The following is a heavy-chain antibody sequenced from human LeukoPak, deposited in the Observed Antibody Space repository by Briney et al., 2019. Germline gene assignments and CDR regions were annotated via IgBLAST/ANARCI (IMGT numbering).Heavy chain of an antibody. V-gene: IGHV3-66*01. Sequence: GGSLRLSCAASEFSVGSNYMTWVRQAPGKGLEWVSLIYSGGSTYYADSVKGRFTISRDNAKNSLYLQMNSLRAEDTAVYYCARVKWPYGFDPWGQGTLVTVSS. J-gene: IGHJ5*02. D-gene: IGHD5-12*01. CDR2: IYSGGST. CDR1: EFSVGSNY. CDR3: ARVKWPYGFDP.